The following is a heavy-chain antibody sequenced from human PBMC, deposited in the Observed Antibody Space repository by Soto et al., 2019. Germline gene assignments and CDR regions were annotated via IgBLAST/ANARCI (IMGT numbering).Heavy chain of an antibody. D-gene: IGHD3-22*01. CDR1: GFTVSSNY. Sequence: GGSLRLSCATSGFTVSSNYMSWVRQAPGKGQEWVSVIYSGGSTYYADSVKGRFTISRDNSKNTLYLQMNSLRSEDTAVYYCARASYYDSSGYYVESYYGMDVWGQGTTVTVSS. CDR3: ARASYYDSSGYYVESYYGMDV. V-gene: IGHV3-66*01. CDR2: IYSGGST. J-gene: IGHJ6*02.